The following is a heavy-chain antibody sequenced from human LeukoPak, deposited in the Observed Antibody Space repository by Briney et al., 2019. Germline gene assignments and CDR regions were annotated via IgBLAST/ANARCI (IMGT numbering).Heavy chain of an antibody. V-gene: IGHV1-2*02. CDR2: INPNSGGT. J-gene: IGHJ6*03. D-gene: IGHD3-22*01. Sequence: GASVKVSCKASGYTFTGYYMHWVRQAPGQGLEWMGWINPNSGGTNYAQKFQGRVTMTRDTSISTAYMELSRLRSDDTAVYYCARDSNGRDDSSPPRLAYYYYYMDVWGKGTTVTISS. CDR1: GYTFTGYY. CDR3: ARDSNGRDDSSPPRLAYYYYYMDV.